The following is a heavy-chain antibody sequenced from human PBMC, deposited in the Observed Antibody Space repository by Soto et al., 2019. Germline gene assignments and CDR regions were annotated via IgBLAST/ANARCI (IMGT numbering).Heavy chain of an antibody. Sequence: EVQLVESGGGLVKPGGSLRLSCAASGFTFSSDSMNWVRQAPGKGLEWVSSISSSSSYIYYADSVKGRFTISRDNAKNSLYLQMNSLRAEDTAVYYCARDIDCSSTSCYYYYYMDVWGKGTTVTVSS. D-gene: IGHD2-2*01. CDR1: GFTFSSDS. CDR3: ARDIDCSSTSCYYYYYMDV. J-gene: IGHJ6*03. V-gene: IGHV3-21*01. CDR2: ISSSSSYI.